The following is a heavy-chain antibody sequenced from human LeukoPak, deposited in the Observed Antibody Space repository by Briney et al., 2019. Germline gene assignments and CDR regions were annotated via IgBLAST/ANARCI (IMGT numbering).Heavy chain of an antibody. CDR3: ARLVYYDSSGYILD. CDR1: GGSISSSTYY. J-gene: IGHJ4*02. Sequence: PSETLSLTCTASGGSISSSTYYWGWIRQPPGKGLEWIGSIYYSGNTYYNPSLKSRITISVDTSKNQFSLKLSSVTAADTAVYYCARLVYYDSSGYILDWGQGTLVTVSS. D-gene: IGHD3-22*01. CDR2: IYYSGNT. V-gene: IGHV4-39*01.